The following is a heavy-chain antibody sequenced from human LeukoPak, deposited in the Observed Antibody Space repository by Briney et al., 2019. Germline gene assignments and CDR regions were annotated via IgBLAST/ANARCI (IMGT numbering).Heavy chain of an antibody. J-gene: IGHJ3*02. CDR2: INPNSGGT. V-gene: IGHV1-2*04. CDR1: GYTFTGYY. D-gene: IGHD5-18*01. CDR3: ARGGVGYSYGYPNDAFDI. Sequence: ASVKVSFKASGYTFTGYYMHWVRQAPGQGLEWMGWINPNSGGTNYAQKFQGWVTMTRDTSISTAYMELSRLRSDDTAVYYCARGGVGYSYGYPNDAFDIWGQGTMVTVSS.